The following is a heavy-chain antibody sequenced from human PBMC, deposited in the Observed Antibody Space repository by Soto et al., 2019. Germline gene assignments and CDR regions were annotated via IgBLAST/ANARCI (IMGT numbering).Heavy chain of an antibody. CDR3: ARVYDSSAYYPNYFDY. V-gene: IGHV1-18*01. Sequence: ASVKVSCKASGYTFTSYGISWVRQAPGQGLEWMGWISAYNGNTKYAQKLQGRVTMTTDTSTSTAYMELRSLRSDDTAVYYCARVYDSSAYYPNYFDYWGQGSLVTVS. J-gene: IGHJ4*02. CDR2: ISAYNGNT. D-gene: IGHD3-22*01. CDR1: GYTFTSYG.